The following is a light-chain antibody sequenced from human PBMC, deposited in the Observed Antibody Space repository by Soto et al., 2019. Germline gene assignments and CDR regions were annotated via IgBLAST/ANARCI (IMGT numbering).Light chain of an antibody. CDR3: LHYGGSPPYT. Sequence: EIVLTQSPGTLSLSPGERAILSCRTSKTSYLAWYQQKSGQAPRLLIYGASTRATGIPDRFSGSGSGTDFTLTISRLEPEDFAVYYCLHYGGSPPYTFGQGTKPEIQ. CDR2: GAS. V-gene: IGKV3-20*01. CDR1: KTSY. J-gene: IGKJ2*01.